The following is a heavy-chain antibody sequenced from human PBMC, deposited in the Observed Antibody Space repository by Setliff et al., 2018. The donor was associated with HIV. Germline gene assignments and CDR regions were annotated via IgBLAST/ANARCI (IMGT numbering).Heavy chain of an antibody. CDR3: ARAAYSGTYVWEPATDL. V-gene: IGHV4-61*09. Sequence: SETLSLTCSVSGGSIRSGSYYWSWIRQPAGKGLEWIGHIYSTGGTRYNPSLESRLTILVDTSRNQSSLNLSSVTAADTAVYYCARAAYSGTYVWEPATDLWGRGTLVTVSS. J-gene: IGHJ2*01. CDR2: IYSTGGT. D-gene: IGHD1-26*01. CDR1: GGSIRSGSYY.